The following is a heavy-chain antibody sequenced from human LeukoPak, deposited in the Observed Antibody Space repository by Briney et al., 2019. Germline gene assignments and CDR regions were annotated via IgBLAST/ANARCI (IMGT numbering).Heavy chain of an antibody. V-gene: IGHV3-9*01. Sequence: GGSLRLSCAASGFTFDDYAMHWVRQAPGKGLEWVSGISWNSGSIGYADSVKGRFTISRDNAKNSLYLQMNSLRAEDTALYYCAKDIFRYYPGAIDAFDIWGQGTMVTVSS. D-gene: IGHD3-16*01. J-gene: IGHJ3*02. CDR3: AKDIFRYYPGAIDAFDI. CDR1: GFTFDDYA. CDR2: ISWNSGSI.